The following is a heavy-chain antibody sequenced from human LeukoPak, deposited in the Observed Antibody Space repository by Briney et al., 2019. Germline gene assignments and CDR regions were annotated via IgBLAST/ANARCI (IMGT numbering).Heavy chain of an antibody. V-gene: IGHV3-11*06. J-gene: IGHJ4*02. CDR3: ARDSHSSSWYSEFDY. CDR2: IRSSSTYT. CDR1: GFTFSDSY. Sequence: GGSLRLSCAASGFTFSDSYMSWIRQAPGKGLEWVSDIRSSSTYTNHADSVKGRFTISRDNAKNSLYLQMNSLRAEDTAVYSCARDSHSSSWYSEFDYWGQGTLVTVSS. D-gene: IGHD6-13*01.